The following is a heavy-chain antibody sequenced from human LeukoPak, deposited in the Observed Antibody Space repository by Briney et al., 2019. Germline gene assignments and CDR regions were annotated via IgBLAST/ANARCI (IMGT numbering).Heavy chain of an antibody. CDR3: AGVSKTVTILSWFDP. V-gene: IGHV3-48*03. D-gene: IGHD4-17*01. J-gene: IGHJ5*02. CDR2: ISWIGRTK. CDR1: RFTFSSYE. Sequence: PGGSLRLSCAASRFTFSSYEMNWVRQAPGKGLEWVSYISWIGRTKHYADSVKGRFTISRDNAKDSLFLQMNNLRAEDTAVYYCAGVSKTVTILSWFDPWGQGTLVTVSS.